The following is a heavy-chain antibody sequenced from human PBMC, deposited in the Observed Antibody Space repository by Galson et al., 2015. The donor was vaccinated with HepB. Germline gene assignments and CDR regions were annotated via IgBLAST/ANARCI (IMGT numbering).Heavy chain of an antibody. CDR2: SSYSGSST. CDR1: GFTFSRYA. Sequence: SLRLSCAASGFTFSRYAMSWVRQAPGKGLEGVSASSYSGSSTYYADSVTGRFTISRDNSKNTVYLQMNSLRADDTAVYYCVKHSGGGGDSDWCHFDKWGQGTLVTVSS. J-gene: IGHJ4*02. V-gene: IGHV3-23*01. D-gene: IGHD6-19*01. CDR3: VKHSGGGGDSDWCHFDK.